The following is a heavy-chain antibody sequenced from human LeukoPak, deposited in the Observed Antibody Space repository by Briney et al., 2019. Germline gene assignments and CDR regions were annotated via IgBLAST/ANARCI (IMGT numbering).Heavy chain of an antibody. D-gene: IGHD3-10*01. J-gene: IGHJ3*02. CDR1: GYTLTSYG. V-gene: IGHV1-18*01. Sequence: ASVKVSCKASGYTLTSYGISWVRQAPGQGLEWMGWISAHNGNTKYAQKFQGRVTMTTDTSTSTAYMELRSLGSDDTAVYYCARAASGAGRFRAFDIWGQGTMVTVSS. CDR3: ARAASGAGRFRAFDI. CDR2: ISAHNGNT.